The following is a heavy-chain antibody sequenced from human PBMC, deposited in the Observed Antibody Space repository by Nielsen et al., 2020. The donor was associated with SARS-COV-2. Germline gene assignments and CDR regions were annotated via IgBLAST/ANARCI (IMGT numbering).Heavy chain of an antibody. CDR1: GGTFSSYA. CDR2: IIPIFGTA. D-gene: IGHD2-15*01. J-gene: IGHJ6*02. CDR3: ARVSLNADIVVEDGMDV. Sequence: SVKVSCKASGGTFSSYAISWVRQAPGQGLEWMGGIIPIFGTANYAQKFQGRVTITADESTSTAYMELSSLRSEDTAVYYCARVSLNADIVVEDGMDVWGQGTTVTVSS. V-gene: IGHV1-69*13.